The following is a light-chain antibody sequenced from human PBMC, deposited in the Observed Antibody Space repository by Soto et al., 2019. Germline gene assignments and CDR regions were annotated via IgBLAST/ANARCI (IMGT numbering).Light chain of an antibody. CDR3: HQHAESPLT. Sequence: EVVLTQSPGTLSLSPGERATLSCRASQSVSGSDLAWYQQKPGQAPRLLISGVSNRATGTPDRFSGSGSGTDFTLTISRLEPDDFAVYYCHQHAESPLTFGGGTKVDIK. V-gene: IGKV3-20*01. CDR2: GVS. CDR1: QSVSGSD. J-gene: IGKJ4*01.